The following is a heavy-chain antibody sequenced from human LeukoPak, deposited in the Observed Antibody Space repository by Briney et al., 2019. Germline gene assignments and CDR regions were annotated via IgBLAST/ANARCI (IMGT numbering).Heavy chain of an antibody. CDR3: ARGSPPGD. V-gene: IGHV3-11*05. CDR1: GFTFSDYY. CDR2: ISSSSGFT. D-gene: IGHD3-16*01. J-gene: IGHJ4*02. Sequence: GRSLRLSCAASGFTFSDYYMTWIRRAPGKGLEWVSYISSSSGFTKYADSVRGRFTISRDNAKNSLYLQMNTLRVDDTAVYYCARGSPPGDWGQGTLVTVSS.